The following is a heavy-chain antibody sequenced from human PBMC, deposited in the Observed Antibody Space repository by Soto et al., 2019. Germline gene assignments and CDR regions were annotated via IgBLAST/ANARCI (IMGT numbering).Heavy chain of an antibody. CDR3: SNCGSSGCYGWFDP. D-gene: IGHD6-19*01. CDR2: IYWNDDK. Sequence: ESGPTLVSTTHTLTLTCIFSGFSLRTSGEGVGWIRQPPGKALEWLGFIYWNDDKSYSPSLKSRLTITKDTSKNQVVLTMTNMDAVDTATYYWSNCGSSGCYGWFDPWDQAPLRSVS. CDR1: GFSLRTSGEG. V-gene: IGHV2-5*01. J-gene: IGHJ5*02.